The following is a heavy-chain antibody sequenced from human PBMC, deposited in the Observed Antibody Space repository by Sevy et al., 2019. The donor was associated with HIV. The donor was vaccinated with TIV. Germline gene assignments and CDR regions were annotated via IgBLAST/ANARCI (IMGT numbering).Heavy chain of an antibody. Sequence: GGSLRLSCAASGFTFDDYGMSWVRQAPGKGLEWVSGINWNGGSTGYAESVKGRFTISRVNAKNSLYLQMNSLRAEDTALYYCARWVRNYYDSSGADDVFDVWGQGTMVTVSS. V-gene: IGHV3-20*04. CDR3: ARWVRNYYDSSGADDVFDV. J-gene: IGHJ3*01. D-gene: IGHD3-22*01. CDR1: GFTFDDYG. CDR2: INWNGGST.